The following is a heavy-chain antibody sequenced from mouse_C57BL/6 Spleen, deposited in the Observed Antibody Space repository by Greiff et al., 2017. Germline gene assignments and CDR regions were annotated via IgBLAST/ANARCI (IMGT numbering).Heavy chain of an antibody. CDR2: IHPNSGST. J-gene: IGHJ4*01. D-gene: IGHD4-1*01. CDR1: GYTFTSYW. Sequence: VQLQQPGAELVKPGASVKLSCKASGYTFTSYWMHWVKQRPGQGLEWIGMIHPNSGSTNYNEKFKSKATLTVDKSSSTAYMQLSSLTSEDSAVYYCAREGLTGSYAMDYWGQGTSVTVSS. V-gene: IGHV1-64*01. CDR3: AREGLTGSYAMDY.